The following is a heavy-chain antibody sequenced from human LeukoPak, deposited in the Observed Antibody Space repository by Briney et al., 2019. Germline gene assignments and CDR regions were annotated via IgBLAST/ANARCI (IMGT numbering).Heavy chain of an antibody. D-gene: IGHD5-12*01. Sequence: GGSLRLSCAASGFTFSSYAMHWVRQAPGKGLEWVAVISYDGSNKYYADSVKGRFTISRDNSKNTLYLQMNSLRAEDTAVYYCARAYSGYDRTDYWGQGTLVTVSS. V-gene: IGHV3-30-3*01. J-gene: IGHJ4*02. CDR1: GFTFSSYA. CDR3: ARAYSGYDRTDY. CDR2: ISYDGSNK.